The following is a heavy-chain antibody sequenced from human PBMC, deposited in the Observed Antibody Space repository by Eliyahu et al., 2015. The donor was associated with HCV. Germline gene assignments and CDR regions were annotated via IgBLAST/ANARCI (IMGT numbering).Heavy chain of an antibody. V-gene: IGHV3-23*01. CDR2: ISGSGGST. J-gene: IGHJ4*02. CDR3: AKDFDFWSGYPDY. CDR1: GFTFRRYA. D-gene: IGHD3-3*01. Sequence: EVQLLESGGGLVQPGGSLRLXXAXSGFTFRRYAMSWVRQAPGKGLEWVSAISGSGGSTYYADSVKGXFTISRDNSKNTLYLQMNSLRAEDTAVYYCAKDFDFWSGYPDYWGQGTLVTVSS.